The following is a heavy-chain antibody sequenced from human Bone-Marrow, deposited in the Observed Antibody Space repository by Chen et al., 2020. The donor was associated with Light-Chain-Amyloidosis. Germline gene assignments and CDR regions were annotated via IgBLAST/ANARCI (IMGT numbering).Heavy chain of an antibody. J-gene: IGHJ4*02. D-gene: IGHD5-12*01. CDR3: ARRRDGYNFDY. Sequence: EVQLEQSGPEVTKPGESLKISCKGSGYTFPNYWIGWVRQMPGKGLEWMGVIYPDASDARYSPSFEGQVTISADKSITTAYLQWRSLKASDTAMYYCARRRDGYNFDYWGQGTLVTVSS. CDR1: GYTFPNYW. CDR2: IYPDASDA. V-gene: IGHV5-51*01.